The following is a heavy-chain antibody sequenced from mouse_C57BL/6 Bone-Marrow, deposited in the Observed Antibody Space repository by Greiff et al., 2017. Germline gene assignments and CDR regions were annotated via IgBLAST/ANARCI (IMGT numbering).Heavy chain of an antibody. D-gene: IGHD1-1*01. J-gene: IGHJ4*01. CDR3: ALYGSSLYYYAMDY. CDR2: IYPGGGYT. Sequence: VKLVESGAELVRPGTSVKMSCKASGYTFTNYWIGWAKQRPGHGLEWIGDIYPGGGYTTYNEKFKGKATLTADKSSSTAYMQFSSLTSEDSAIYYCALYGSSLYYYAMDYWGQGTSVTVSS. V-gene: IGHV1-63*01. CDR1: GYTFTNYW.